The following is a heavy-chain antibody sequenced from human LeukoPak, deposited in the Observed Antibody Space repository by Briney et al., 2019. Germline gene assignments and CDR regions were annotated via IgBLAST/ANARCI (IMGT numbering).Heavy chain of an antibody. V-gene: IGHV1-18*01. Sequence: GASVKVSCKASGYTFTSYGISWVRQAPGQGLEWMGWIAAYNGNTNYTQKLQGRVTMTTDTSTSTAYMELRSLRSDDTAVYYCARDHPLSSIRVGATLDYWGQGTLVTVSS. CDR3: ARDHPLSSIRVGATLDY. CDR2: IAAYNGNT. D-gene: IGHD1-26*01. J-gene: IGHJ4*02. CDR1: GYTFTSYG.